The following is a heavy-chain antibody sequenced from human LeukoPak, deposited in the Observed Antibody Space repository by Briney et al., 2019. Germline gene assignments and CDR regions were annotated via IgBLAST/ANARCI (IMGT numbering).Heavy chain of an antibody. J-gene: IGHJ4*02. D-gene: IGHD5-18*01. Sequence: SETLSLTCDVSGVSIQSYWWSWVRKPAGKGLEWIGRIYTTGRTNSSPSFQSRVTMSIDVSSNQFSLTLRSVTAADTAVYYCARSGYTISAYHSDFWGQGAPVTVSS. V-gene: IGHV4-4*07. CDR3: ARSGYTISAYHSDF. CDR1: GVSIQSYW. CDR2: IYTTGRT.